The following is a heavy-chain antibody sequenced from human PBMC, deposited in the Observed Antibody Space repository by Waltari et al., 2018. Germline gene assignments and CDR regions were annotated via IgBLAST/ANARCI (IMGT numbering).Heavy chain of an antibody. CDR1: GDSIRSGGYY. D-gene: IGHD3-3*01. CDR2: IHHSGST. Sequence: QVQLQESGPGLVQPSQTLSLTCIVSGDSIRSGGYYWAWIRQHPGKALEWVGIIHHSGSTSYNPSLKNRVTIESDTSKNEFSLRLTSMTAADTAVYYCARGILGATANSYYHHGMDVWGQGTAVTVSS. CDR3: ARGILGATANSYYHHGMDV. V-gene: IGHV4-31*03. J-gene: IGHJ6*02.